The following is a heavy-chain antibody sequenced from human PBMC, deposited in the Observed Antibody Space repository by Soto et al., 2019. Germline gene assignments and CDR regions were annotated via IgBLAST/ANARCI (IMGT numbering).Heavy chain of an antibody. CDR3: ASGPYDSSGHYGDYFDY. CDR1: GFTFSSYW. J-gene: IGHJ4*02. CDR2: INSDGSST. D-gene: IGHD3-22*01. V-gene: IGHV3-74*01. Sequence: GGSLRLSCAASGFTFSSYWMHWVRQAPGKGLVWVSRINSDGSSTSYADSVKGRFTISRDNAKNTLYLQMNSLRAEDTAVYYCASGPYDSSGHYGDYFDYWGQGTLVTVSS.